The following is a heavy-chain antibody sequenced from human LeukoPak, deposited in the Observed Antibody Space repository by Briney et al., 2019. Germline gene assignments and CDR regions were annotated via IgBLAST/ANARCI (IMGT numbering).Heavy chain of an antibody. V-gene: IGHV5-10-1*01. D-gene: IGHD1-14*01. CDR3: ARRNREKAISLDL. CDR1: GYSFTNYW. CDR2: IDPSASQT. Sequence: KPGESLRLSCEASGYSFTNYWISWVRQMPGRGLDWMGRIDPSASQTNYNPSFRGHITISVDRSISTVYLQWGSLQASDTAIYYCARRNREKAISLDLWGRGTVVTVSS. J-gene: IGHJ2*01.